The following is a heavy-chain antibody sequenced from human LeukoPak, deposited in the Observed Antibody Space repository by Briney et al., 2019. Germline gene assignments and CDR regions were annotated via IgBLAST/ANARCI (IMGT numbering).Heavy chain of an antibody. CDR3: STMPSSGDY. CDR1: GFIFGNAW. CDR2: IKSKSDGGTT. J-gene: IGHJ4*02. V-gene: IGHV3-15*01. Sequence: PGGSLRLSCAASGFIFGNAWMSWVRQAPGKGLEWVGRIKSKSDGGTTDYAAPVKGRFTISRDDSKNTLYLQMNSLKTEDTAVYYCSTMPSSGDYWGQGALVTVSS. D-gene: IGHD6-6*01.